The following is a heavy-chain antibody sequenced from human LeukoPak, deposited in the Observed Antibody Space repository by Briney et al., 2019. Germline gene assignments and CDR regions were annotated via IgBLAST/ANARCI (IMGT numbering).Heavy chain of an antibody. CDR2: VNLNSGGT. Sequence: ASVKVSCKASGYTFTGYYIHWVRQAPGQGLEWMGWVNLNSGGTNYAQKFQDRVTMTRDTSISTAYMELSRLRSDDTAVYYCARETGRDGYKYFDYWGQGTLVTVSS. D-gene: IGHD5-24*01. J-gene: IGHJ4*02. CDR1: GYTFTGYY. V-gene: IGHV1-2*02. CDR3: ARETGRDGYKYFDY.